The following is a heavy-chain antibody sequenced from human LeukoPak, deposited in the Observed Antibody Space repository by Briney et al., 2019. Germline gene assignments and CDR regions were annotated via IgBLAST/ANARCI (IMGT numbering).Heavy chain of an antibody. V-gene: IGHV3-7*01. CDR3: ARDPYDFWSGYHTYFDY. D-gene: IGHD3-3*01. J-gene: IGHJ4*02. Sequence: GGSLRLSCAASGFTFSSYWMSWVRQAPGKGLEWVANIKQDGSEKYYVDFVKGRFTISRDNAKNSLYLQMNSLRAEDTAVYYCARDPYDFWSGYHTYFDYWGQGTLVTVSS. CDR2: IKQDGSEK. CDR1: GFTFSSYW.